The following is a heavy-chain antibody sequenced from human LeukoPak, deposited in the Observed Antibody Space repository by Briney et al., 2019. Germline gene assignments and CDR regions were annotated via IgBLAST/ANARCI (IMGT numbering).Heavy chain of an antibody. Sequence: GGSLRLSCAAFGFTFSRYGMHWVRQAPGKGLEWVAFIRYDGSKKYYADSVKSRFTISRDNSKNTLDLQMNSLRAEDTAVYYCAKDANQYYLDSSGYGDYWGQGILVTVSS. CDR1: GFTFSRYG. D-gene: IGHD3-22*01. CDR3: AKDANQYYLDSSGYGDY. CDR2: IRYDGSKK. V-gene: IGHV3-30*02. J-gene: IGHJ4*02.